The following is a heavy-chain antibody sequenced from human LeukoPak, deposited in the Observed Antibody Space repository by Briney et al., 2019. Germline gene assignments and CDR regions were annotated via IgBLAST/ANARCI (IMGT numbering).Heavy chain of an antibody. D-gene: IGHD2-2*01. V-gene: IGHV1-2*04. Sequence: ASVKVSCKASGYTFTGYYMHWVRQAPGQGLEWMGWINPNSGGTNYAQKFQGWVTMTRDTSTSTVYMELSSLRSEDTAVYYCARDASVVPAAYAFDIWGQGTMVTVSS. CDR3: ARDASVVPAAYAFDI. CDR2: INPNSGGT. J-gene: IGHJ3*02. CDR1: GYTFTGYY.